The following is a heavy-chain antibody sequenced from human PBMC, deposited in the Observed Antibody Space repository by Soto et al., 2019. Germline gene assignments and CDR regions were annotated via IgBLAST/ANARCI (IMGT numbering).Heavy chain of an antibody. V-gene: IGHV4-39*01. J-gene: IGHJ6*02. CDR2: IYYSGST. CDR3: ARHANGDFWSGLYYYYGMDV. D-gene: IGHD3-3*01. Sequence: PSETLSLTCTVSGGSISSSSYYWGWIRQPPGKGLEWIGSIYYSGSTYYNPSLKSRVTISVGTSKNQFSLKLSSVTAADTAVYYCARHANGDFWSGLYYYYGMDVWGQGTTVTVSS. CDR1: GGSISSSSYY.